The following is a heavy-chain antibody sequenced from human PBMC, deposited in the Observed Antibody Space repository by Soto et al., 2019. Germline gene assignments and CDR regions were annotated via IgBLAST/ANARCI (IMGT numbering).Heavy chain of an antibody. CDR1: GYTFTSYA. D-gene: IGHD3-9*01. V-gene: IGHV1-3*01. CDR3: ARTYYDILTGSSPNPFDY. J-gene: IGHJ4*02. Sequence: ASVKVSCKASGYTFTSYAIHWVRQAPGQRLEWMGWINAGYGNTKYSQKFQGRVTITRDTSASTAYMELNSLRSEDTAVYYCARTYYDILTGSSPNPFDYWGQRTLVTVSS. CDR2: INAGYGNT.